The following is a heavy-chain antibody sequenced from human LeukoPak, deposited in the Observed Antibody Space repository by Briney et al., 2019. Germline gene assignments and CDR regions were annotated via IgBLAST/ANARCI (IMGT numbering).Heavy chain of an antibody. CDR2: ISAYNGNT. CDR1: GYTFTSYG. CDR3: ARIECSGGSCYSDYYYYYMDV. D-gene: IGHD2-15*01. V-gene: IGHV1-18*01. Sequence: ASVKVSCKASGYTFTSYGISWVRQAPGQGLEWMGWISAYNGNTNYAQKLQGRVTMTTDTSTSTAYMELRSLRSDDTAVYYCARIECSGGSCYSDYYYYYMDVWGKGTTVTVSS. J-gene: IGHJ6*03.